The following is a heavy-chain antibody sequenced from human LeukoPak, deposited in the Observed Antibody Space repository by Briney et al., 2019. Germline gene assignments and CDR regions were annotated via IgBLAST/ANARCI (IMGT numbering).Heavy chain of an antibody. D-gene: IGHD6-19*01. CDR1: GFTFSSYE. CDR2: ISSSGSTI. Sequence: GGSLRLSCAASGFTFSSYEMNWVRQAPGKGLEWVSYISSSGSTIYYADSVKGRFTISRDNAKNSLYLQMNSLRAEDTAVYYCAKMTVSGRDNWFDPWGQGTLVTVSS. J-gene: IGHJ5*02. CDR3: AKMTVSGRDNWFDP. V-gene: IGHV3-48*03.